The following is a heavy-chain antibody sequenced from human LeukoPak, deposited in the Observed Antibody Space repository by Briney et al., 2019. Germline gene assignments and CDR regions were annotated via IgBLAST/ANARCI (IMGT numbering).Heavy chain of an antibody. CDR1: GFTVSSNY. CDR3: AKDLGTLISGSYYYYFDY. V-gene: IGHV3-21*01. D-gene: IGHD3-10*01. J-gene: IGHJ4*02. Sequence: GGSLRLSCAASGFTVSSNYMSWVRQAPGKGLEWVSSISSSSSYIYYADSVKGRFTISRDNSKNTLYLQMNSLRAEDTAVYYCAKDLGTLISGSYYYYFDYWGQGTLVTVSS. CDR2: ISSSSSYI.